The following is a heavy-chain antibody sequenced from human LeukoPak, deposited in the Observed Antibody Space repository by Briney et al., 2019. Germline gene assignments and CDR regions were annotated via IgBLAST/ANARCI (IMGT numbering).Heavy chain of an antibody. CDR2: INHSGST. CDR1: GGSFSGYY. V-gene: IGHV4-34*09. D-gene: IGHD5-18*01. CDR3: ARGKFVGTAMASLDY. J-gene: IGHJ4*02. Sequence: SETLSLTCAVYGGSFSGYYWSWIRQPPGKGLEWIGEINHSGSTNYNPSLKSRVTISVDTSKNQFSLKLSSVTAADTAVYYCARGKFVGTAMASLDYWGQGTLVTVSS.